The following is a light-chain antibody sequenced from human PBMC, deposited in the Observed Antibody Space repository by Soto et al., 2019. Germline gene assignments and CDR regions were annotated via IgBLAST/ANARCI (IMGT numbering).Light chain of an antibody. Sequence: QSALTQPASVSGSPGQSITISCTGTSSDVGAYKYVSWYQQHPGKAPRLMMYDVSNRPSGVSTRFSGSKSGNTASLTISGLQAEDEADSYCTSYTISSTLRYVFGTGTKLTVL. CDR1: SSDVGAYKY. V-gene: IGLV2-14*01. J-gene: IGLJ1*01. CDR2: DVS. CDR3: TSYTISSTLRYV.